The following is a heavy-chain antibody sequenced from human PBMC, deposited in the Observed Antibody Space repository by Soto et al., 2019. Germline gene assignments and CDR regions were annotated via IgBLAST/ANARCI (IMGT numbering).Heavy chain of an antibody. CDR3: TSSASPDAY. Sequence: EVQLVESGGGLVQPGGSLRLSCVASGFDFNSYSMNWVRQAPGKGLERISYINSGSTSVFYADSVKGRFTISRDNAKNSLYLQMNSLRAEDTAVYYCTSSASPDAYWGQGTLVTVSS. V-gene: IGHV3-48*01. J-gene: IGHJ4*02. CDR1: GFDFNSYS. CDR2: INSGSTSV. D-gene: IGHD1-26*01.